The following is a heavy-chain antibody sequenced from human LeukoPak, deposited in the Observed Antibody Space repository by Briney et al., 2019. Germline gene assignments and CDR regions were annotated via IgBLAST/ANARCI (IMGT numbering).Heavy chain of an antibody. CDR2: IKSKTDGGTT. V-gene: IGHV3-15*01. CDR3: TTTFNPYYYYYYGMDV. D-gene: IGHD1-14*01. Sequence: GGSLRLSCAASGFTFSNAWMSWVRQAPGKGLEWVGRIKSKTDGGTTDYAAPVKGRFTISRDDSKNTLYLQMNSLKTEDTAAYYCTTTFNPYYYYYYGMDVWGKGTTVTVSS. CDR1: GFTFSNAW. J-gene: IGHJ6*04.